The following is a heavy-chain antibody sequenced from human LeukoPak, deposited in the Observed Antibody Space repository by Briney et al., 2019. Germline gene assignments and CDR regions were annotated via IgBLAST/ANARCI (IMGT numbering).Heavy chain of an antibody. CDR1: GGSISNGNYD. Sequence: SETLSLTCTVSGGSISNGNYDWNWIRQPAGKELEWIGRIYTSGGTNYNPSLTSRVTISVDTSKNQFSLKLRSVTAVDTAIYYCARAERAWNPRDWFDPWGQGTLVTVSS. CDR2: IYTSGGT. V-gene: IGHV4-61*02. D-gene: IGHD1-1*01. J-gene: IGHJ5*02. CDR3: ARAERAWNPRDWFDP.